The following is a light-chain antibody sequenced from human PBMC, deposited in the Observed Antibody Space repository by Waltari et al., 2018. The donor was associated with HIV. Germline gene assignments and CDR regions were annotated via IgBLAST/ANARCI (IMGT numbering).Light chain of an antibody. CDR2: EDR. J-gene: IGLJ3*02. Sequence: SYELTQPPSVSVFPGQTARITCSGDALPKKFAYWYQQKSGQAPVLVIYEDRKRPSGIPERFSGSSSGTMATLTISGARVEDEADYYCYSTDSSDNYGVFGGGTKLTVL. CDR3: YSTDSSDNYGV. CDR1: ALPKKF. V-gene: IGLV3-10*01.